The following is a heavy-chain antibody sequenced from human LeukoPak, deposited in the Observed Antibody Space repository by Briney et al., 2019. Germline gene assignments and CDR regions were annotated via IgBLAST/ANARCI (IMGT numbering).Heavy chain of an antibody. CDR3: ASDSSGYY. CDR1: GFTFSGYS. CDR2: ISSSSSYI. Sequence: GGSLRFSCAASGFTFSGYSMNWVRQAPGKGLEWVSSISSSSSYIYYADSLQGRFSISRDNAKNSLYLQMNSLRAEDTAVYYCASDSSGYYWGQGTLVTVSS. D-gene: IGHD3-22*01. V-gene: IGHV3-21*01. J-gene: IGHJ4*02.